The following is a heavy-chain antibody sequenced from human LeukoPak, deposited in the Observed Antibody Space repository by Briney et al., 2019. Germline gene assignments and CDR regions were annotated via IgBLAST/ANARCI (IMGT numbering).Heavy chain of an antibody. J-gene: IGHJ4*02. Sequence: KSGGSLRLSCAASGFTFSSYSMNWVRQAPGKGLEWVSSISSSSSYIYYADSVKGRFTISRDNAKNSLYLQMNSLRAEDTAVYYCARGVAAAGGSEDYWGQGTLVTVSS. V-gene: IGHV3-21*01. CDR1: GFTFSSYS. CDR3: ARGVAAAGGSEDY. D-gene: IGHD6-13*01. CDR2: ISSSSSYI.